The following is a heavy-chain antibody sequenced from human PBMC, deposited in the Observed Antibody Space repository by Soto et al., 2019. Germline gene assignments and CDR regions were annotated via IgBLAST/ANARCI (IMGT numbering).Heavy chain of an antibody. D-gene: IGHD5-18*01. CDR3: ARLLGYSYGYQEFFDY. CDR1: GYNFNTYW. V-gene: IGHV5-51*01. J-gene: IGHJ4*02. Sequence: EVQLVQSGAEVKKPGESLKISCTGSGYNFNTYWIGWVRQMPGKGLEWVGIIYPGDFDTRYSQSFQGHLTMSVDKSINTAYLQWSSLETSDTAMYYCARLLGYSYGYQEFFDYWGQGTPVTVSS. CDR2: IYPGDFDT.